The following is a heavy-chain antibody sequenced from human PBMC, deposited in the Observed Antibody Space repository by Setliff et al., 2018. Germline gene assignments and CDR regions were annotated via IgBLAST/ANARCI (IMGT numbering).Heavy chain of an antibody. CDR2: TIPMFGTT. V-gene: IGHV1-69*05. J-gene: IGHJ6*03. CDR3: AREGVDTRSSTDYSYYMDV. CDR1: GGTFSSYG. Sequence: ASVKVSCKASGGTFSSYGISWVRQAPGQGLEWMGGTIPMFGTTNYARKFQERVTIIKDESTSTAYMAVSRLRTEDTAVYYCAREGVDTRSSTDYSYYMDVWGKGTTVTVS. D-gene: IGHD5-18*01.